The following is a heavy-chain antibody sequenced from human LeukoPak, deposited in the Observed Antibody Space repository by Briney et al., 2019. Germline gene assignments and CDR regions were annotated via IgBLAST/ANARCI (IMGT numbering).Heavy chain of an antibody. D-gene: IGHD2-2*01. Sequence: SETLSLTCTVSGGSINSGGYYWRWIRQPPGKGLEWIGYIYYSGSTFYNPSLKSRVTISVDRSKNQFSLNLSSVTAADTAVYYCASPPGYCSSTTCHGAFDIWGQGTMVTVSS. CDR2: IYYSGST. J-gene: IGHJ3*02. CDR3: ASPPGYCSSTTCHGAFDI. CDR1: GGSINSGGYY. V-gene: IGHV4-30-2*01.